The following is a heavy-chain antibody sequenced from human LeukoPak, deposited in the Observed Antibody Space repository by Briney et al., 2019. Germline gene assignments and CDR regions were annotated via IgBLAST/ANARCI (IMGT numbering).Heavy chain of an antibody. Sequence: GASVKVSCKASGYTFTGYYMHWVRQAPGQGLEWIGRINPNSGGTNYAQKFQGRVTMTRDTSISTAYMELSRLRSDDTAVYYCARYYYDSSGYSYNWFDPWGQGTLVTVSS. V-gene: IGHV1-2*06. CDR3: ARYYYDSSGYSYNWFDP. CDR1: GYTFTGYY. CDR2: INPNSGGT. J-gene: IGHJ5*02. D-gene: IGHD3-22*01.